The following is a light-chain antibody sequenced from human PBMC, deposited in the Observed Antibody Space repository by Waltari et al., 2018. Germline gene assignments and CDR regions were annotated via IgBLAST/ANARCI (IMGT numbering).Light chain of an antibody. Sequence: EIQMTQSPSSLSASIGDRVTITCRASQSVSNYLSWYQQKPGKAPKLLIYGVSNLQSGVPSRFSASGSGTEFTLTISSLQPEDFAIYYCQQSYSTLMYTFGPGTRVDVK. CDR3: QQSYSTLMYT. CDR2: GVS. J-gene: IGKJ3*01. V-gene: IGKV1-39*01. CDR1: QSVSNY.